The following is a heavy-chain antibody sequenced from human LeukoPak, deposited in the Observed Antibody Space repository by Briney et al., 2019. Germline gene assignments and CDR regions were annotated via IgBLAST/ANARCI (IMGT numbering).Heavy chain of an antibody. J-gene: IGHJ4*02. CDR3: AKDPSYTMIVVVHFDY. CDR1: GFTFSSYW. D-gene: IGHD3-22*01. V-gene: IGHV3-7*03. Sequence: PGGSLRLSCAASGFTFSSYWMNWARQAPGKGLEWVASINHNGNVNYYVDSVKGRFTISRDNAKNSLYLQMNSLRAEDTAVYYCAKDPSYTMIVVVHFDYWGQGTLVTVSS. CDR2: INHNGNVN.